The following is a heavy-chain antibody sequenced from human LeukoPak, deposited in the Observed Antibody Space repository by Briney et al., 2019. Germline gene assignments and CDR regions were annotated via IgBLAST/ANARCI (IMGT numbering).Heavy chain of an antibody. CDR1: GGSISSYY. Sequence: SETLSLTCTVSGGSISSYYWSWIRQPPGKGLEGIGYIYYSGSTNYNPSLKSRVTISVDTSKNQFSLKLTSVTAADTAVYYCARVHGYSYGYVDYWGQGTLVTVSS. J-gene: IGHJ4*02. D-gene: IGHD5-18*01. V-gene: IGHV4-59*08. CDR3: ARVHGYSYGYVDY. CDR2: IYYSGST.